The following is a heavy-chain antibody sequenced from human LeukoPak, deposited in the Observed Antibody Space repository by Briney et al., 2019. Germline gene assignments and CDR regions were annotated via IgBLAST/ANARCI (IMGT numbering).Heavy chain of an antibody. Sequence: GGSLRLSCAASGFTVSSNYMSWVRQAPGKGLEWVSVIYSGGSTYYADSVKGRFTISRDSSKNTLYLQMNSLRAEDTAVHYCARSPSFGYYYYMDVWGKGTTVTVSS. CDR2: IYSGGST. V-gene: IGHV3-53*01. CDR3: ARSPSFGYYYYMDV. CDR1: GFTVSSNY. J-gene: IGHJ6*03. D-gene: IGHD2-2*01.